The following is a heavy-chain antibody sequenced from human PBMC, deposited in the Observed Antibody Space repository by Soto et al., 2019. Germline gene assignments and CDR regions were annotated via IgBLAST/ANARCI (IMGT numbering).Heavy chain of an antibody. CDR2: INHSGST. J-gene: IGHJ6*02. CDR3: AREVRYYYYYGMDV. D-gene: IGHD4-4*01. CDR1: GGSFSGYY. Sequence: QVQLQQWGAGLLKPSETLSLTCAVYGGSFSGYYWSWIRQPPGKGLEWIGEINHSGSTNYNPSLKSRVTISVDMSKNQFSLKLSSVTAADTAVYYCAREVRYYYYYGMDVWGQGTTVTVSS. V-gene: IGHV4-34*01.